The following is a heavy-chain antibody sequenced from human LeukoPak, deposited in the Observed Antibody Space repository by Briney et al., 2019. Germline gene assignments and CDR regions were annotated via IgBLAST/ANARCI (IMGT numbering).Heavy chain of an antibody. V-gene: IGHV1-18*01. CDR1: GYTFTSYG. CDR2: ISAYNGNT. J-gene: IGHJ4*02. D-gene: IGHD4-23*01. Sequence: PGASVKVSCKASGYTFTSYGISWLRQAPGQGLEWMGWISAYNGNTNYAQKLQGRVTMTTNTSTSTAYMDLRSLTSDDTAVYYCAREYGGNSENYWGQGTLVTVSS. CDR3: AREYGGNSENY.